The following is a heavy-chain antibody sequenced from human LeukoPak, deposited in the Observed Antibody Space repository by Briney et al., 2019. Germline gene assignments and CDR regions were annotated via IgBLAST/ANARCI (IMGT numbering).Heavy chain of an antibody. V-gene: IGHV3-11*04. J-gene: IGHJ4*02. CDR1: GFTFIDYY. CDR3: ATGEGHCSGGSCYSFDY. CDR2: ISTSGTSL. D-gene: IGHD2-15*01. Sequence: GGSLRLSCAASGFTFIDYYLAWIRQAPGRELEWVSYISTSGTSLYYADSVKGRFTISRDNAKTSLYLQMNSLRVEDTAMYYCATGEGHCSGGSCYSFDYWGQGTLVTVSS.